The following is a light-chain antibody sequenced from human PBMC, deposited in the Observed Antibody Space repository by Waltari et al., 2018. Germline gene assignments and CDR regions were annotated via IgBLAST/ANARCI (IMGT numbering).Light chain of an antibody. CDR3: CSYAGSSTSV. Sequence: QSALTQPASVSGSPAQSITISCTGTSSDVGSYNLVSWYQQHPGKAPKLMIYEGSKRPSGVSNRLSGSKSGNTASLTISGLQAEDEADYYCCSYAGSSTSVFGGGTKLTVL. V-gene: IGLV2-23*01. CDR1: SSDVGSYNL. CDR2: EGS. J-gene: IGLJ3*02.